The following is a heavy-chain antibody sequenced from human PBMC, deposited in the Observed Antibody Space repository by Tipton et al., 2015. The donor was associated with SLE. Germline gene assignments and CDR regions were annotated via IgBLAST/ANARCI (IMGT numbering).Heavy chain of an antibody. V-gene: IGHV4-34*01. J-gene: IGHJ4*02. CDR2: INHSGST. D-gene: IGHD3-22*01. Sequence: KPSETLSLTCAVYGGSFSGYYWSWIRQPPGKGLEWIGEINHSGSTNYNPSLKSRVTISVDTSKNQFSRKLSSVTAADTAVYYCARGSLGYYDSSGYDYWGQGTLVTVSS. CDR3: ARGSLGYYDSSGYDY. CDR1: GGSFSGYY.